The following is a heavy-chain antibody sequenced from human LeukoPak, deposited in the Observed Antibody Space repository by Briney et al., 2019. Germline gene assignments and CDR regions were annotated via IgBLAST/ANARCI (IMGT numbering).Heavy chain of an antibody. CDR2: INPTGGST. Sequence: ASVKVSCKASGYTFTSYFIHWVRQAPGEGLEWMGIINPTGGSTRYAQKFQGRVTMTRDTSISTAYMELSRLTSDDTAMYYCARDKLGLGELSLYDEWGQGTQVTVSS. J-gene: IGHJ4*02. D-gene: IGHD3-16*02. CDR1: GYTFTSYF. CDR3: ARDKLGLGELSLYDE. V-gene: IGHV1-46*01.